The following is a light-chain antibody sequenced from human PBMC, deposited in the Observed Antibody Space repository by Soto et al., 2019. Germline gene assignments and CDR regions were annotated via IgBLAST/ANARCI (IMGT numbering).Light chain of an antibody. CDR2: SNN. Sequence: QSVLTQPPSASGTPGQRVTISCSGSSSNIGSNTVNWYQQLPGTAPKLLIYSNNQRPSGVPDRFSGSKSGTSASLAISGLQSEDEADYYCAAWDDILNGLYVSGTGPKVTVL. V-gene: IGLV1-44*01. J-gene: IGLJ1*01. CDR1: SSNIGSNT. CDR3: AAWDDILNGLYV.